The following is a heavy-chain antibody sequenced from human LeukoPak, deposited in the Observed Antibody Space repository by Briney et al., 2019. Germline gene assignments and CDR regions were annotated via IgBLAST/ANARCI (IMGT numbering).Heavy chain of an antibody. CDR1: GFTFTSYY. CDR3: AETRTALGWFAP. V-gene: IGHV1-46*01. CDR2: INPSGGST. Sequence: ASVKVSCKASGFTFTSYYMHWVRQAPGQGLEWMGIINPSGGSTTYAQKFQGRVTMTRDTSTSTVSMELSSLRSEDTAVYYCAETRTALGWFAPWGQGTLVTVS. D-gene: IGHD5-18*01. J-gene: IGHJ5*02.